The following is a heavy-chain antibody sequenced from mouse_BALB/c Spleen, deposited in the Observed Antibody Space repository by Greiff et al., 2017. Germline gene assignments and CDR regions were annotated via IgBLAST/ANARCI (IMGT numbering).Heavy chain of an antibody. CDR3: ARDGYYVGYAMDD. Sequence: EVMLVESGGGLVQPGGSRKLSCAASGFTFSDYGMAWVRQAPGKGPEWVAFISNLAYSIYYADTVTGRFTISRENAKNTLYLEMSSLRSEDTAMYYCARDGYYVGYAMDDWGQGTSVTVSS. D-gene: IGHD2-3*01. J-gene: IGHJ4*01. CDR1: GFTFSDYG. CDR2: ISNLAYSI. V-gene: IGHV5-15*02.